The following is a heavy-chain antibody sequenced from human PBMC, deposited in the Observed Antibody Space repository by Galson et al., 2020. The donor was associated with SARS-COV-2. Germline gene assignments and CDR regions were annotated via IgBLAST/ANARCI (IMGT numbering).Heavy chain of an antibody. V-gene: IGHV3-33*01. Sequence: TGGSLRLSCAASGFTFSSYGMHWVRQAPGKGLEWVAVIWYDGSNKYYADSVKGRFTISRDNSKNTLYLQMNSLRAEDTAVYYCARGRLDDILTGYLDYWGQGTLVTVSS. CDR3: ARGRLDDILTGYLDY. CDR2: IWYDGSNK. J-gene: IGHJ4*02. D-gene: IGHD3-9*01. CDR1: GFTFSSYG.